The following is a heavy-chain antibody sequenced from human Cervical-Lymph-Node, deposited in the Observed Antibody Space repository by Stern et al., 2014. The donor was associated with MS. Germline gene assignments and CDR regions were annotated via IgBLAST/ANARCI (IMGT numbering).Heavy chain of an antibody. J-gene: IGHJ3*02. CDR1: GGSISTYY. CDR2: ISYSGGT. CDR3: ARRDYYDTSTYYDDAFDI. V-gene: IGHV4-59*01. D-gene: IGHD3-22*01. Sequence: QLQLQESGPGLVKASETLSLTCTVSGGSISTYYWNWIRQPPGKGLEWIGEISYSGGTTYNPSLKSRINLSVDTSKNQFSLKLSSVTAADTAVYYCARRDYYDTSTYYDDAFDIWGQGTMVTVSS.